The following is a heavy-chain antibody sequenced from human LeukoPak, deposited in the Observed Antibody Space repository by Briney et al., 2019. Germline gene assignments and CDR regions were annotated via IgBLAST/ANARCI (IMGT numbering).Heavy chain of an antibody. V-gene: IGHV4-30-2*01. CDR2: IYHSGST. CDR3: ARSLEWLPTGPSFDY. CDR1: GGSISSGGYY. Sequence: SETLSLTCTVSGGSISSGGYYWSWIRQPPGKGLEWIGYIYHSGSTYYNPSLKSRVTISVDRSKNQFSLKLSSVTAADTAVYYCARSLEWLPTGPSFDYWGQGTLVTVSS. D-gene: IGHD3-3*01. J-gene: IGHJ4*02.